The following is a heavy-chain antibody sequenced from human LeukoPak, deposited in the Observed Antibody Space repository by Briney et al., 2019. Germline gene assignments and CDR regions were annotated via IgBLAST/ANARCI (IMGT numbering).Heavy chain of an antibody. CDR1: GGTFSSYA. CDR3: ATDYSNFRTFDY. CDR2: IIPIFGTA. J-gene: IGHJ4*02. D-gene: IGHD4-11*01. Sequence: SVKVSCKASGGTFSSYAISWVRQAPGQGLEWMGGIIPIFGTADYAQKFQGRVTITTDESTSTAYMELSSLRSEDTAVYYCATDYSNFRTFDYWGQGTLVTVSS. V-gene: IGHV1-69*05.